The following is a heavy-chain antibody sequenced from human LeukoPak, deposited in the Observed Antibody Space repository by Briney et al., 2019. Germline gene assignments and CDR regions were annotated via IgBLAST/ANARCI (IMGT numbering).Heavy chain of an antibody. CDR2: INHSGST. Sequence: PSETLSLTCAVYGGSFSSYYWSWIRQPPGKGLEWIGEINHSGSTNYNPSLKSRVTISVDTSKNQFSLKLSSVTAADTAVYYCASSPRRGDAFDIWGQGTMVTVSS. CDR3: ASSPRRGDAFDI. J-gene: IGHJ3*02. CDR1: GGSFSSYY. V-gene: IGHV4-34*01.